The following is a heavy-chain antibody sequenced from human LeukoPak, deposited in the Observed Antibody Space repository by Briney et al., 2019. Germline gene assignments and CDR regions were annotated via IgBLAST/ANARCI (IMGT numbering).Heavy chain of an antibody. D-gene: IGHD6-6*01. Sequence: GGSLRLSCAASGFTFSSYAMSWVRQAPGKGLEWVSAISGSGGSTYYADSVKGRFTISRDNSKNPLYLQMNSLRAEDTAVYYCARDIEYSSSSHWFDPWGQGTLVTVSS. J-gene: IGHJ5*02. CDR3: ARDIEYSSSSHWFDP. V-gene: IGHV3-23*01. CDR1: GFTFSSYA. CDR2: ISGSGGST.